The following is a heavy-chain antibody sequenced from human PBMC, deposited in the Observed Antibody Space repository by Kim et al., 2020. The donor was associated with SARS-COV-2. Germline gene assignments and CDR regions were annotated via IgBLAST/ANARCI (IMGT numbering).Heavy chain of an antibody. D-gene: IGHD3-10*01. CDR2: IYYSGST. Sequence: SETLSLTCTVSGGSMSSSSYYWGWIRQPPGKGLEWIGSIYYSGSTYYNPSLKSRVTISVDTSKNQFSLKLSSVTAADTAVYYCARNPFNYYASGNYYRYYFDYWGQGTLVTVSS. CDR3: ARNPFNYYASGNYYRYYFDY. CDR1: GGSMSSSSYY. J-gene: IGHJ4*02. V-gene: IGHV4-39*07.